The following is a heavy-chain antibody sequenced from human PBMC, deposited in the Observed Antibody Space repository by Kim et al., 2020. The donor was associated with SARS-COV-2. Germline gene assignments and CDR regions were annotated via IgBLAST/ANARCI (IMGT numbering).Heavy chain of an antibody. D-gene: IGHD2-15*01. Sequence: ASVKVSCKASGYTFTSYAMHWVRQAPGQRLEWMGWINAGNGNTKYSQKFQGRVTITRDTSASTAYMELSSLRSEDTAVYYCASGGPYCSGGSCYSVYWGQGTLVTVSS. V-gene: IGHV1-3*01. CDR2: INAGNGNT. J-gene: IGHJ4*02. CDR1: GYTFTSYA. CDR3: ASGGPYCSGGSCYSVY.